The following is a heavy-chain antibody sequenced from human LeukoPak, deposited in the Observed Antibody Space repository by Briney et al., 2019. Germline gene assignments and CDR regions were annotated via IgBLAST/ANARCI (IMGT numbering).Heavy chain of an antibody. CDR2: ISGSGRNT. V-gene: IGHV3-23*01. J-gene: IGHJ4*02. CDR3: VTNYYDSSSYHPDFDY. D-gene: IGHD3-22*01. CDR1: GFAFGTYT. Sequence: GGSLRLSCAGSGFAFGTYTMNWVRQAPVKGLEWVATISGSGRNTYYADSVKGRFAISRDNSKNTLYLQMTSLRAEDTAVYYCVTNYYDSSSYHPDFDYWGQGALVTVSS.